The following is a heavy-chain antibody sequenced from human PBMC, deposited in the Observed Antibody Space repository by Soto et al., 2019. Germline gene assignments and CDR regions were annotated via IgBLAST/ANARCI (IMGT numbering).Heavy chain of an antibody. D-gene: IGHD2-2*01. Sequence: SETLSLTCTVSGGSISRYYWSWIRQPPGKGLEWIGYIYYSGSTNYNPSLKSRVTISVDTSKNQFSLKLSSVTAADTAVYYCARVPYYCSSTSCYYTRYYYYYMDVWGKGTTVTVSS. CDR3: ARVPYYCSSTSCYYTRYYYYYMDV. CDR2: IYYSGST. J-gene: IGHJ6*03. V-gene: IGHV4-59*01. CDR1: GGSISRYY.